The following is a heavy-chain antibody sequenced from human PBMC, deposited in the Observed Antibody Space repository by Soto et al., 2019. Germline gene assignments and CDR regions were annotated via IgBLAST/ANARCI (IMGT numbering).Heavy chain of an antibody. Sequence: PGGSLRLSCAASGFIFSNYAMSWVRQSPGKGLEWVSVINAYGGGTYYADSVKGRFTISRDNSKNTLYLKMNSLRAEDTAVYYCARVLPYTSGWSSRYYFDYWGQGTLVTVSS. CDR3: ARVLPYTSGWSSRYYFDY. J-gene: IGHJ4*02. D-gene: IGHD6-19*01. CDR1: GFIFSNYA. V-gene: IGHV3-23*01. CDR2: INAYGGGT.